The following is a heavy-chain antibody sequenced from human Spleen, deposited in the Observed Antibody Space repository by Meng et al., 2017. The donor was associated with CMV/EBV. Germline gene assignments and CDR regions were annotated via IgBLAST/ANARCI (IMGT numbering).Heavy chain of an antibody. D-gene: IGHD3-10*01. V-gene: IGHV3-74*03. J-gene: IGHJ4*02. CDR1: GFTFSDCY. CDR2: INSDDSTT. Sequence: RLSCAASGFTFSDCYMSWVRQAPGKGLVWVSRINSDDSTTTYADSVKGRFTISRDNAKNTVYLQMNSLRVEDTAVYYCARDCFGREDYWGQGTLVTVSS. CDR3: ARDCFGREDY.